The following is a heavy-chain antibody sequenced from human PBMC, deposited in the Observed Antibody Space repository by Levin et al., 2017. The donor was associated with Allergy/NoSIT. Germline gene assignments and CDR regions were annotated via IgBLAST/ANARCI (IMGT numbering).Heavy chain of an antibody. CDR2: IYHSGST. CDR3: ARDGGYPLGAFDI. J-gene: IGHJ3*02. V-gene: IGHV4-59*01. D-gene: IGHD1-26*01. CDR1: GGSISSFD. Sequence: SETLSLTCTVSGGSISSFDWSWIRQPPGKGLEWIGHIYHSGSTNYNPSLKSLITMSLDISKSQISLKLSSVTAADTAIYYCARDGGYPLGAFDIWGQGTTVTVSS.